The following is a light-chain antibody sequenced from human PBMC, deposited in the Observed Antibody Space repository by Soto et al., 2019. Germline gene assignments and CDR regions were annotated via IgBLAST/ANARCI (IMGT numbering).Light chain of an antibody. V-gene: IGKV3-20*01. CDR3: QQFGVSPT. J-gene: IGKJ4*01. CDR2: GAS. Sequence: EIVLTQSPGTLSLSPGERATLSCRASQTITPTFSAWYQQKPGQAPRLLIYGASSRATDIPDRFSGSGSGTDFTPTISKLEPEDFAVYYCQQFGVSPTFGGGTKVEIK. CDR1: QTITPTF.